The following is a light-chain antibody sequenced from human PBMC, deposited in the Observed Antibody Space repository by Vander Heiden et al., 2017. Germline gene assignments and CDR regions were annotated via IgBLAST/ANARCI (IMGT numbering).Light chain of an antibody. V-gene: IGKV3-20*01. Sequence: EIVLTQSPGTLYLSPGERATLSCRASQSVGSNFLAWYQQKPGQAPRLLIYGASSRATGIPDRFSGSGSGTDFTLTVSRLEPEDFAVYYCQHYGSSPRWTFGQGTKVEIK. CDR3: QHYGSSPRWT. CDR2: GAS. J-gene: IGKJ1*01. CDR1: QSVGSNF.